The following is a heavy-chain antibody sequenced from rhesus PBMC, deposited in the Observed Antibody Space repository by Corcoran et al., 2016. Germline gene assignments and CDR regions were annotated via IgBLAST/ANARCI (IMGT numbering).Heavy chain of an antibody. J-gene: IGHJ4*01. Sequence: GEGLVKPSETLSPTCAVYGGSISGYYYWSWIRQPPGKGLEWIGYINGNSAGTNYNPSLKKRVTISKDTSKNQFSLKLSSVTAADTAVYYCARGGNIAAAADYWGQGVLVTVSS. CDR2: INGNSAGT. CDR3: ARGGNIAAAADY. D-gene: IGHD6-31*01. V-gene: IGHV4-73*01. CDR1: GGSISGYYY.